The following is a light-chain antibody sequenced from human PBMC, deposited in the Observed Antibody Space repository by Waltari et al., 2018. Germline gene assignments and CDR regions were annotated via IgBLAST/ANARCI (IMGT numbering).Light chain of an antibody. Sequence: QSALTQPASVSGSPGQSITISCTGTSSDVGGYNYVSWYQQRPGKVPKLLIYAVSNRPSGVSVRFSGAQSGNTASLTISGLQAEDEADYYCSSYRKTSYARGSTNVFGSGTKVTVL. J-gene: IGLJ6*01. CDR1: SSDVGGYNY. V-gene: IGLV2-14*03. CDR2: AVS. CDR3: SSYRKTSYARGSTNV.